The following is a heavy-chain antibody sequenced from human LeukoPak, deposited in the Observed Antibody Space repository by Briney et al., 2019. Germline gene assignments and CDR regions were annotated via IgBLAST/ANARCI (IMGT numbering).Heavy chain of an antibody. CDR2: ITHSGRT. V-gene: IGHV4-34*01. Sequence: SETLSLTCAVYGGSFSGYYWSWIRQPPGKGLEWIGEITHSGRTNYNPSLKSRVTISEDMSKNQFSLRVSSVTAADTAVYYCARGYSTGPYPSGYWGQGTLVTVSS. D-gene: IGHD2-15*01. CDR3: ARGYSTGPYPSGY. J-gene: IGHJ4*02. CDR1: GGSFSGYY.